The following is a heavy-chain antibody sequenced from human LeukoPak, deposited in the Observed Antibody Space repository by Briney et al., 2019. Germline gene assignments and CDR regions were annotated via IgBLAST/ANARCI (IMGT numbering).Heavy chain of an antibody. Sequence: QPGGSLRLSCAASGFTFSSYAMSWVRQAPGKGLEWVSAISGSGGSTYYADSVKGRFTTSRDNSKNTLYLQMNSLRAEDTAVYYCAKDKEITMIVVVFDAVDIWGQGTMVTVSS. CDR2: ISGSGGST. CDR1: GFTFSSYA. J-gene: IGHJ3*02. V-gene: IGHV3-23*01. D-gene: IGHD3-22*01. CDR3: AKDKEITMIVVVFDAVDI.